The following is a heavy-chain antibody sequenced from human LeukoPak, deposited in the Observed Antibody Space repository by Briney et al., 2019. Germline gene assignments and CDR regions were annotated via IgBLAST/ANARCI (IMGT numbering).Heavy chain of an antibody. CDR1: GCTFTGYY. D-gene: IGHD2-2*02. CDR2: INPNSGGT. Sequence: ASVKVSCKASGCTFTGYYMHWVRQAPGQGLEWMGWINPNSGGTNYAQKFQGRVTMTRDTSISTAYMELSRLRSDDTAVYYCARGGCSSTSCYTGENWFDPWGQGTLVTVSS. J-gene: IGHJ5*02. CDR3: ARGGCSSTSCYTGENWFDP. V-gene: IGHV1-2*02.